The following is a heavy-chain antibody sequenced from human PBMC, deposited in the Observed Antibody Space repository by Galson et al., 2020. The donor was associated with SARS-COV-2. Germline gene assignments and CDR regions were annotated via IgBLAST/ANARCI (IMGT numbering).Heavy chain of an antibody. J-gene: IGHJ4*02. CDR1: GFTFSSYG. CDR3: ARDHRFGELLHDY. CDR2: IWYDGSNK. Sequence: GGSLRLSCAASGFTFSSYGMHWVRQAPGKGLEWVAVIWYDGSNKYYADSVKGRFTISRDNSKNTLYLQMNSLRAEDTAVYYCARDHRFGELLHDYWGQGTLVTVSS. D-gene: IGHD3-10*01. V-gene: IGHV3-33*01.